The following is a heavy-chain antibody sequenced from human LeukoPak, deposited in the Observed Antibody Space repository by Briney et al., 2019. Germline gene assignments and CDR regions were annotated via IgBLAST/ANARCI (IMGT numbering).Heavy chain of an antibody. CDR1: EFTFSSYA. Sequence: RGSLRLSCAASEFTFSSYAMSWVRQAPGKGLEWVSAISGSGGSTYYADSVKGRFTISRDNSKNTLYLQMNSLRAEDTAVYYCAKVSGGSGSYWGQGTLVTVSS. CDR2: ISGSGGST. CDR3: AKVSGGSGSY. V-gene: IGHV3-23*01. J-gene: IGHJ4*02. D-gene: IGHD3-10*01.